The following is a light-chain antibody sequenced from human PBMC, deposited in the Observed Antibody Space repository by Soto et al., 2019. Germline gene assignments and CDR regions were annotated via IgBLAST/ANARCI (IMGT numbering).Light chain of an antibody. CDR2: SDS. Sequence: QSVLTQPPSVSGTPGQRVTISCSGSSSNIGSNTVNWYQQFPGTAPKLLIYSDSQRPSGVPDRFSGSKSGTSASLTITGLQSEDEADYYCAGWADNLDGPMVFGGGTKVTVL. V-gene: IGLV1-44*01. CDR1: SSNIGSNT. CDR3: AGWADNLDGPMV. J-gene: IGLJ3*02.